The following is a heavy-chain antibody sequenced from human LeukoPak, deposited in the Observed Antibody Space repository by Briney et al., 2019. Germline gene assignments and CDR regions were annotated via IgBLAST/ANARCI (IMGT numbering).Heavy chain of an antibody. Sequence: GGSLRLSCAASGFTFSSYAMSWVRQAPGKGLEWVSVIYDSGTTYYADSVKGRFLIFRDTSKNTVDLQMNSLRVEDTAVYYCAGRRSSGWYAYWGQGTLVTVSS. D-gene: IGHD6-19*01. V-gene: IGHV3-23*05. CDR1: GFTFSSYA. J-gene: IGHJ4*02. CDR2: IYDSGTT. CDR3: AGRRSSGWYAY.